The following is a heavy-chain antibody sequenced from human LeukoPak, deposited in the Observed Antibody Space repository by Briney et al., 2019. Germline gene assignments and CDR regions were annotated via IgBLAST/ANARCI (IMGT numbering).Heavy chain of an antibody. CDR2: IKSKTDGGTT. D-gene: IGHD3-3*01. Sequence: GGSLRLSCTASGFTFSNAWMSWVRQAPGKGLEWVGRIKSKTDGGTTDYAAPVKGRFTISRDNAKNTLYLQMNSLRAEDTAVYYCASITIFGVVTSSPFDYWGQGTLVTVSS. CDR1: GFTFSNAW. V-gene: IGHV3-15*05. CDR3: ASITIFGVVTSSPFDY. J-gene: IGHJ4*02.